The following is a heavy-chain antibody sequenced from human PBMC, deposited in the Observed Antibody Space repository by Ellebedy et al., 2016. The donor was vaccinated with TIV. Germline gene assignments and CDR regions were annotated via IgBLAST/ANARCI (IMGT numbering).Heavy chain of an antibody. CDR3: ARGRGYSFDVCDV. CDR2: INPSGGST. J-gene: IGHJ3*01. CDR1: GYTFTSYY. V-gene: IGHV1-46*04. D-gene: IGHD5-18*01. Sequence: AASVKVSCKASGYTFTSYYMHWVRQAPGQGLEWMGIINPSGGSTSYAQKLQGRVTMTRDTSTSTAYMELRSLRSDDTAVYNCARGRGYSFDVCDVWGQGTMVTVSS.